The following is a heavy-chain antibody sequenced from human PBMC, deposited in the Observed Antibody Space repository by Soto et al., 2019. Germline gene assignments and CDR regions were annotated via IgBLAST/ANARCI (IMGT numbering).Heavy chain of an antibody. J-gene: IGHJ5*01. Sequence: PSQTLSLTCAISGDSVSSRSAAWNWIRQSPSRGLEWLGRTCYRSKWSTDYAVSVKSRIIINPDTSKNQFSLQLNSVTPEDTAVYYFTMALSGSYATWGPGTLVTVS. V-gene: IGHV6-1*01. CDR3: TMALSGSYAT. CDR1: GDSVSSRSAA. D-gene: IGHD1-26*01. CDR2: TCYRSKWST.